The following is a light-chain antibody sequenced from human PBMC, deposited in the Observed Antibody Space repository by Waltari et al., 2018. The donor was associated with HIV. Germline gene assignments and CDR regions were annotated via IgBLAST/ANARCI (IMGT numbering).Light chain of an antibody. Sequence: QSVLTQPPSAPGAPGQTVTISCSGSTSNVETQWVYWYQQLPGTAPKLLFYRNYKRPSGVPDRFCSSKAGASASLIISGLRSEDEADYFCGVWDCTLKQWLFGGRTKLTVL. CDR1: TSNVETQW. CDR2: RNY. CDR3: GVWDCTLKQWL. J-gene: IGLJ3*02. V-gene: IGLV1-47*01.